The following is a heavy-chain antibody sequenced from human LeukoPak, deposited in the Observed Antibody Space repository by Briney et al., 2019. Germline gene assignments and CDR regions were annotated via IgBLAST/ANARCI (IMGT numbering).Heavy chain of an antibody. Sequence: GGSLRLSCAASGFTFDDYTMHWVRQAPGKGLEWVSLINRDDSTTYYADSVKGRFTISRDNSKSSLYSQMNSLRTEDTALYYCAKAMAQMTTIGGFCDYWGQGTLVTVSS. CDR1: GFTFDDYT. V-gene: IGHV3-43*01. J-gene: IGHJ4*02. D-gene: IGHD5-24*01. CDR3: AKAMAQMTTIGGFCDY. CDR2: INRDDSTT.